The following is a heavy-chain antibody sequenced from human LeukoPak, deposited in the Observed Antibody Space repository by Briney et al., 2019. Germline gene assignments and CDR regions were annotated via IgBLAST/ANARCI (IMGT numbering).Heavy chain of an antibody. CDR1: GFTVSRNY. Sequence: PGGSLRLSCAASGFTVSRNYMSWVRQAPGKGLEWVSVLYSDGSTYHADSVEGRFTISRDNAKNSLYLQMNSLRAEDTAVYYCAELGITMIGGVWGKGTTVTISS. CDR2: LYSDGST. D-gene: IGHD3-10*02. V-gene: IGHV3-53*01. J-gene: IGHJ6*04. CDR3: AELGITMIGGV.